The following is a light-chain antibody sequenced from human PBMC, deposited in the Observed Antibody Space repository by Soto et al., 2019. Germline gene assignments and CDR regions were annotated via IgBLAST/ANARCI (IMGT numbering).Light chain of an antibody. CDR1: QSVSSSY. CDR3: QQYHSYPFT. CDR2: GAS. J-gene: IGKJ3*01. Sequence: EIVLTQSPGTLSLSPGERATLSCRASQSVSSSYLAWYQQKPGQAPRLLIYGASSRATGIPDRFSGSGSGTDFTLTISRLEPEDFAVYYCQQYHSYPFTFGPGTKVDIK. V-gene: IGKV3-20*01.